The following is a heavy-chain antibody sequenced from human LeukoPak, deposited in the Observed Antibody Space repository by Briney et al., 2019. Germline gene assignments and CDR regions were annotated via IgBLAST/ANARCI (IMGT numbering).Heavy chain of an antibody. CDR3: ARGNNWNYENWFDP. CDR2: ISSSGSTI. V-gene: IGHV3-11*04. Sequence: PGGSLRLSCAASGFTFSDYYMSWIRQAPGKGLEWVSYISSSGSTIYYADSVKGRFTISRDNAKNSLYLQTNSLRAEDTAVYYCARGNNWNYENWFDPWGQGTLVTVSS. J-gene: IGHJ5*02. D-gene: IGHD1-7*01. CDR1: GFTFSDYY.